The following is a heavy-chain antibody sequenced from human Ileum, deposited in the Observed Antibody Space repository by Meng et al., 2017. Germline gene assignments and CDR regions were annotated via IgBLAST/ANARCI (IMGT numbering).Heavy chain of an antibody. CDR2: IYLAGSP. J-gene: IGHJ4*02. CDR1: GGSISSSFY. Sequence: QGQRQGSGPGLVEPSGTLSLTCTVSGGSISSSFYWSWVRQSPGKGLEWIGQIYLAGSPNYNPSLESRVTISVDKSKNQFSLRLTSVTAADTAIFYCVRHGGKYFDSWGQGTLVTVSS. D-gene: IGHD2-15*01. CDR3: VRHGGKYFDS. V-gene: IGHV4-4*02.